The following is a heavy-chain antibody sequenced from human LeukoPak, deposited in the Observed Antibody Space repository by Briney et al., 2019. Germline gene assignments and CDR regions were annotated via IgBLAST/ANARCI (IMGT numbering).Heavy chain of an antibody. J-gene: IGHJ4*02. CDR2: IYYSGST. CDR1: GGSTSSGDYY. Sequence: ASETLSLTGTVSGGSTSSGDYYWSWIRQPPGKGLEWIGYIYYSGSTYYNPSLKSRVTISVDTSKNQFSLKLSSVTAADTAVYYCARTNRKYYYGSGSYLVALFDYWGQGTLVTVSS. V-gene: IGHV4-30-4*08. D-gene: IGHD3-10*01. CDR3: ARTNRKYYYGSGSYLVALFDY.